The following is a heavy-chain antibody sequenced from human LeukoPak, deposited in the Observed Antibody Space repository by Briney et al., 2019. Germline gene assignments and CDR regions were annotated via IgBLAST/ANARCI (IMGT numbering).Heavy chain of an antibody. Sequence: GESLRISCKSSGYSFSSYWIGWVRQMPGKGLELMGMIYPGDSDTRYTPSFQGQVTISADKSITTAYLQWSSLQASDTAMYYCARSLSPAAVALDYWGQGALVTVSS. J-gene: IGHJ4*02. CDR2: IYPGDSDT. D-gene: IGHD2-2*01. CDR1: GYSFSSYW. V-gene: IGHV5-51*01. CDR3: ARSLSPAAVALDY.